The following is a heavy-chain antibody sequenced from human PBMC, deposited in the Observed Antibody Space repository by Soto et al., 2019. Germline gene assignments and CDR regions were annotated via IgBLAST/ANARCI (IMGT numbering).Heavy chain of an antibody. J-gene: IGHJ6*03. CDR1: GFTFSSYA. D-gene: IGHD1-1*01. CDR3: AKGDWNTGYYYYYMDV. V-gene: IGHV3-23*01. CDR2: ISGSGGST. Sequence: GGSLRLSCAASGFTFSSYAMSWVRQAPGKGLEWVSAISGSGGSTYYADSVKGRFTISRDNSKNTLYLQMNSLRAEDTDVYYCAKGDWNTGYYYYYMDVWGKGTTVTVSS.